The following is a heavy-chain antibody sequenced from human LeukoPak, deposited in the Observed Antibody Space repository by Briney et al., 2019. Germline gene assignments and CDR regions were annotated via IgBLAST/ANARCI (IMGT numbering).Heavy chain of an antibody. J-gene: IGHJ4*02. CDR1: GYSFTSYW. V-gene: IGHV5-10-1*01. D-gene: IGHD3-10*01. Sequence: GESLKISCKGSGYSFTSYWITWVRQTPGKGLEWMGRIDPSDSDTKYSPSFQGHVTISADKSTSTAYLQWSSLKASDTAMYYCARHTSLWFGELPNDFDYWGQGTLVTVSS. CDR2: IDPSDSDT. CDR3: ARHTSLWFGELPNDFDY.